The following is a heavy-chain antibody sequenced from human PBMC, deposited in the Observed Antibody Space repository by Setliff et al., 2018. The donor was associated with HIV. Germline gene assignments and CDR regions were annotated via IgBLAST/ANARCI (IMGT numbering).Heavy chain of an antibody. V-gene: IGHV4-4*08. CDR2: VSASGTT. CDR1: GGSMSRVY. CDR3: AKEGSWNDDSGAFNI. J-gene: IGHJ3*02. Sequence: SETLSLTCSVSGGSMSRVYWTWIRQPPGKGLEWIGYVSASGTTKYNPSLQSRVTISGDSSKNQFPLRLSSVTAADTAVYYCAKEGSWNDDSGAFNIWGQGTMVTVSS. D-gene: IGHD1-1*01.